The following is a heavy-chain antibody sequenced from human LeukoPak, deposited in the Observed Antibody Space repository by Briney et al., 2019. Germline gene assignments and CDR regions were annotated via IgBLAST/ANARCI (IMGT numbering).Heavy chain of an antibody. CDR1: GFTFSSYS. Sequence: GGSLRLSCAASGFTFSSYSMNWVRQAPGKGLEWVSYISSSSGTIYYADSVKGRFTISRDNAKNSLYLQMNSLRAEDTAVYYCARVAAIAALDYWGQGTLVTVSS. J-gene: IGHJ4*02. CDR2: ISSSSGTI. V-gene: IGHV3-48*04. D-gene: IGHD6-6*01. CDR3: ARVAAIAALDY.